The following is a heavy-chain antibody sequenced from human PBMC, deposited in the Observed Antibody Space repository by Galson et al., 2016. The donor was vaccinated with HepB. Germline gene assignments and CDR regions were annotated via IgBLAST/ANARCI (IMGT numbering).Heavy chain of an antibody. J-gene: IGHJ4*02. V-gene: IGHV3-30*04. CDR1: GFTFSSYS. CDR2: ISYDGSNK. CDR3: AREDYGDNGYFDY. D-gene: IGHD4-17*01. Sequence: SLRLSCAASGFTFSSYSMHWVRQAPGKGLEWVAVISYDGSNKYYADSVKGRFTISRDNSKNTLYLQMNSLRAEDTAVYYCAREDYGDNGYFDYWAQGTPVTVSS.